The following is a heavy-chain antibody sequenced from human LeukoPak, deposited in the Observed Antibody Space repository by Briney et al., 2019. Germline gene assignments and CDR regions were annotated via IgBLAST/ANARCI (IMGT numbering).Heavy chain of an antibody. V-gene: IGHV1-18*01. CDR3: ARDRHTAAGSPRY. Sequence: ASVKLTCKASGYTFTTYGISWVRQAPGQGLEWMGCVIAYNGNTNYAQKLQGRVTMTTDTSTHTAYMELRILRSDAAAVYYAARDRHTAAGSPRYWGQGTLVTVSS. D-gene: IGHD6-13*01. CDR1: GYTFTTYG. J-gene: IGHJ4*02. CDR2: VIAYNGNT.